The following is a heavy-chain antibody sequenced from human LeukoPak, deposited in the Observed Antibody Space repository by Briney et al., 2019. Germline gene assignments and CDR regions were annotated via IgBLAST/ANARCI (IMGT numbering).Heavy chain of an antibody. CDR2: INPNSGGT. Sequence: GASVKVSCKASGYTFTGYYIHWVRQAPGQGLEWMGWINPNSGGTNYAHKFQGRVTMTRGTSISTAYMELSRLRSDDTAVYYCARERHVLRFLEWLPYYWGQGTLVTVSS. D-gene: IGHD3-3*01. V-gene: IGHV1-2*02. J-gene: IGHJ4*02. CDR1: GYTFTGYY. CDR3: ARERHVLRFLEWLPYY.